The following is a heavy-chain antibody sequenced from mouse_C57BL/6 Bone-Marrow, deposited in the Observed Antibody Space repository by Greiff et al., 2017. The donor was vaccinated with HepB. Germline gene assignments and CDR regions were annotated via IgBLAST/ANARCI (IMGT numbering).Heavy chain of an antibody. J-gene: IGHJ2*01. CDR2: ISSGGDYI. D-gene: IGHD1-1*01. CDR1: GFTFSSYA. V-gene: IGHV5-9-1*02. CDR3: TRDRIITTVVGYFDC. Sequence: EVQGVESGEGLVKPGGSLKLSCAASGFTFSSYAMSWVRQTPEKRLEWVAYISSGGDYIYYADTVKGRFTISRDNARNTLYLQMSSLKSEDTAMYYCTRDRIITTVVGYFDCWGQGPTLTVSS.